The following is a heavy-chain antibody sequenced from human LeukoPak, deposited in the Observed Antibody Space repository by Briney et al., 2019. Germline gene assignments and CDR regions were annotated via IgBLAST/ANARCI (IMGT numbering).Heavy chain of an antibody. D-gene: IGHD3-22*01. CDR1: GYTLSGLS. CDR2: FDTQNDEH. J-gene: IGHJ1*01. Sequence: ASVKVSCKVSGYTLSGLSMHWVRQAPGKGLEWMATFDTQNDEHMYAQKFQGRVTMTRDTSTSTAYMELSSLRSEDTAVYYCARDHFDSSGYYYLLGYFEHWGQGTLVTVSS. CDR3: ARDHFDSSGYYYLLGYFEH. V-gene: IGHV1-24*01.